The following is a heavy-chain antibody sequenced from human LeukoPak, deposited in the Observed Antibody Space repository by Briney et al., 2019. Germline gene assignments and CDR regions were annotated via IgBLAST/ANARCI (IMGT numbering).Heavy chain of an antibody. Sequence: PGGSLRLSCAASGFTFSDYYMSWIRQAPGKGLEWVAVISYDGSNKYYADSVKGRFTISRDNSKNTLYLQMNSLRAEDTAVYYCAKAGDTAPLRGGYYGMDVWGQGTTVTVSS. V-gene: IGHV3-30*18. CDR2: ISYDGSNK. CDR3: AKAGDTAPLRGGYYGMDV. CDR1: GFTFSDYY. D-gene: IGHD5-18*01. J-gene: IGHJ6*02.